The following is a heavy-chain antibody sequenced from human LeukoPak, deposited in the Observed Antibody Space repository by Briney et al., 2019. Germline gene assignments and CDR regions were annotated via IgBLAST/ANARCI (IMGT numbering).Heavy chain of an antibody. Sequence: GGSLRLSCAASGFTFSSYGMHWVRRATGKGLEWVSAIGTAGDTYYPGSVKGRFTISRENAKNSLYLQMNSLRAGDTAVYYCARVLYSGSYLFDYWGQGTLVTVSS. CDR1: GFTFSSYG. CDR3: ARVLYSGSYLFDY. J-gene: IGHJ4*02. CDR2: IGTAGDT. V-gene: IGHV3-13*01. D-gene: IGHD1-26*01.